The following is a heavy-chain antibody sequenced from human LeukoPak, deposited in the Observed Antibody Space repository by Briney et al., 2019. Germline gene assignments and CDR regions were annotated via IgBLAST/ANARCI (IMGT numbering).Heavy chain of an antibody. CDR3: ARPVGSGSYFDYFDY. D-gene: IGHD1-26*01. J-gene: IGHJ4*02. CDR1: GYTFTGYY. V-gene: IGHV1-2*02. Sequence: ASVKVSCKAPGYTFTGYYMHWVRQAPGQGLEWMGWINPNSGGTNYAQKFQGRVTMTRDTSISTAYMELSRLRSDDTAVYYCARPVGSGSYFDYFDYWGQGTLVTVSS. CDR2: INPNSGGT.